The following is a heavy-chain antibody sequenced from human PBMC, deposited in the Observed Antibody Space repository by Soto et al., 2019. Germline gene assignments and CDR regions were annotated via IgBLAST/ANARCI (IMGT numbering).Heavy chain of an antibody. CDR2: IHHSGST. D-gene: IGHD6-19*01. CDR1: GGSISSNKW. CDR3: ARTDYSSGWYDY. V-gene: IGHV4-4*02. J-gene: IGHJ4*02. Sequence: SETLSLTCAVSGGSISSNKWWGWVRQPPGKGLEWIGEIHHSGSTTYNPSLESRVTISVDKSKSRFSLTLTSVIAADTAMYYCARTDYSSGWYDYWGQGTLVTVSS.